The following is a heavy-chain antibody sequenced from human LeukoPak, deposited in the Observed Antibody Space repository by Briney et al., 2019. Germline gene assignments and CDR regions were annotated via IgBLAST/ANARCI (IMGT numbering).Heavy chain of an antibody. CDR3: ARGGAELNWYFDL. CDR2: VIPIFGTA. CDR1: GGTFSSYA. Sequence: SVKVSCKASGGTFSSYAISWVRQAPGQGLEWMGGVIPIFGTANYAQKFQGRVTITADESTSTAYMELSSLRSEDTAVYYCARGGAELNWYFDLWGRGTLVTVSS. D-gene: IGHD1-26*01. J-gene: IGHJ2*01. V-gene: IGHV1-69*13.